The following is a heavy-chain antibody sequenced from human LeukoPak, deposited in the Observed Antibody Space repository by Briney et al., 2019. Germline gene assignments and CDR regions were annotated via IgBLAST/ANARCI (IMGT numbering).Heavy chain of an antibody. CDR2: IKSKTDGGTT. V-gene: IGHV3-15*07. D-gene: IGHD3-9*01. CDR3: TTKEATYYDILTGYYDYYFDY. Sequence: GGSLRLSCAASGFTFSNAWMNWVRQAPGKGLEWVGRIKSKTDGGTTDYAAPVKGRFTISRDDSKNTLYLQMNSLKTEDTAVCYCTTKEATYYDILTGYYDYYFDYWGQGTLVTVSS. CDR1: GFTFSNAW. J-gene: IGHJ4*02.